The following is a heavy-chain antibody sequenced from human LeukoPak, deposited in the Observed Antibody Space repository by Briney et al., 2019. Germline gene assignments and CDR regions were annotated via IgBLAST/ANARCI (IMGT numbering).Heavy chain of an antibody. CDR1: GFTFSSYE. J-gene: IGHJ4*02. CDR3: ARKIAVADKHYFDY. V-gene: IGHV3-48*03. D-gene: IGHD6-19*01. CDR2: ISSSGSTI. Sequence: GGSLRLSCAASGFTFSSYELNWVRQAPGKGLEWVSYISSSGSTIYYADSVKGRFTISRDNAKNSLYLQMNSLRAEDTAVYYCARKIAVADKHYFDYWGQGTLVTVSS.